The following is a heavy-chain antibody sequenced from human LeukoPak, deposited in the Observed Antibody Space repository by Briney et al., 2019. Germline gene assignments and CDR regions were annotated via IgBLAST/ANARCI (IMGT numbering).Heavy chain of an antibody. CDR3: ARGSPLGPFDI. CDR2: FDPEDGET. CDR1: GCTLTELS. J-gene: IGHJ3*02. V-gene: IGHV1-24*01. Sequence: ASVKVSCKVSGCTLTELSMHWVRQAPGKGLEWMGGFDPEDGETIYAQKFQGRVTMTEDTSTSTAYMELRSLRSDDTAVYYCARGSPLGPFDIWGQGTMVTVSS. D-gene: IGHD1-26*01.